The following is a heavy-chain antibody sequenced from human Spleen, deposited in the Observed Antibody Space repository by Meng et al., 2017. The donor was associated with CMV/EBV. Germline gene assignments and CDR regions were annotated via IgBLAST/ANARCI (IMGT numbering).Heavy chain of an antibody. Sequence: YTCPGYYLHWVRQAPGQGLEWMGWINPNSGATNFAQKFQGRVTMTRDTSISTAYMELRRLTSDDTAVYYCARATENFVVEPPAILFDYWGQGTLVTVSS. CDR1: YTCPGYY. J-gene: IGHJ4*02. V-gene: IGHV1-2*02. D-gene: IGHD2-2*02. CDR3: ARATENFVVEPPAILFDY. CDR2: INPNSGAT.